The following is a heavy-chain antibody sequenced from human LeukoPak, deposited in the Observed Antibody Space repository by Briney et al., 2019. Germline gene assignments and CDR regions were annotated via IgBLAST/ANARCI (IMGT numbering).Heavy chain of an antibody. CDR2: ISYDGSNK. Sequence: GGSLRLSCAASGFTFSSYGMHWVRQAPGKGLEWVAVISYDGSNKYYADSVKGRFTISRDNSKNTLYLQMNSLRAEDTAVYYCASRKGVLLWFGELSYWGQGTLVTVSS. D-gene: IGHD3-10*01. CDR1: GFTFSSYG. CDR3: ASRKGVLLWFGELSY. V-gene: IGHV3-30*03. J-gene: IGHJ4*02.